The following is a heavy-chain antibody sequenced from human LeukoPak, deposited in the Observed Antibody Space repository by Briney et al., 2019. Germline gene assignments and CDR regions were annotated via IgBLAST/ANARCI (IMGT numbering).Heavy chain of an antibody. D-gene: IGHD6-19*01. CDR2: IDDSGST. Sequence: PSETLSLTCSVSGASISGSDYSWAWIRQPPGKGLEWIRTIDDSGSTYYNPSLKSRLTMSVDTSKNQFSLNLNSVNAADTALYYCARNVVSLNSNGFYYFDYWGQGSLLIVSS. CDR1: GASISGSDYS. J-gene: IGHJ4*02. CDR3: ARNVVSLNSNGFYYFDY. V-gene: IGHV4-39*01.